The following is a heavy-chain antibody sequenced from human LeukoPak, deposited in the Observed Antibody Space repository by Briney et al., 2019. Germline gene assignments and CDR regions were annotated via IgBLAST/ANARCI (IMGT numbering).Heavy chain of an antibody. Sequence: SETLSLTCTVSGGSISSYYWSWIRQPPGKGLEWIGYIYYSGSTNYNPSLKSRVTISVDTSKNQFSLKLSPVTAADTAVYYCASLNLLVGATRGQGYYFYYWGQGTLVTVSS. CDR2: IYYSGST. V-gene: IGHV4-59*08. D-gene: IGHD1-26*01. CDR1: GGSISSYY. J-gene: IGHJ4*02. CDR3: ASLNLLVGATRGQGYYFYY.